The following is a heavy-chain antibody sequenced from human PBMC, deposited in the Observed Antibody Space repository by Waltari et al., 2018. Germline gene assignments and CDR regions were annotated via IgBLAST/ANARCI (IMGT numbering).Heavy chain of an antibody. CDR3: AKGPATRTNWFDP. J-gene: IGHJ5*02. V-gene: IGHV3-23*01. CDR1: GFTFRTFG. D-gene: IGHD1-26*01. CDR2: AGVSGGNT. Sequence: EVQLLESGGGVEQPGGSLRLSCVASGFTFRTFGIGWFRQAPGKGLGWVSGAGVSGGNTYYADSVKGRFTISRDDSKNTLYLQMNSLRVEDTAVYYCAKGPATRTNWFDPWGQGTLVTVSS.